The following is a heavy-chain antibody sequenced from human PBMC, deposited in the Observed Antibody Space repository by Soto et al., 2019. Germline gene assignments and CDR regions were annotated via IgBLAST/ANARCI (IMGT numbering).Heavy chain of an antibody. V-gene: IGHV1-2*02. CDR2: INPNSGGT. CDR3: ASLIGQYYDFWSGPFY. D-gene: IGHD3-3*01. J-gene: IGHJ4*02. CDR1: GYTFTGYY. Sequence: GASGKVSCKASGYTFTGYYMHWVRQAPGQGLEWMGWINPNSGGTNYAQKFQGRVTMTRDTSISTAYMELSRLRSDDTAVYYCASLIGQYYDFWSGPFYWGQGTLVTVSS.